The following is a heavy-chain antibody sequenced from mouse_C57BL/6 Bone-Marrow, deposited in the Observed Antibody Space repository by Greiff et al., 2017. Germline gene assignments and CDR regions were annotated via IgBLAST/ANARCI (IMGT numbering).Heavy chain of an antibody. Sequence: VQLQQPGTELVKPGASLKLSCKASGYTFTSYWMHWVKQRPGQGLEWIGNINPSNGGTNYNEKFKSKATLTVDKSSLTAYMQLSSLTSEDSAVYYCARSRPHYGSLWFAYWGQGTLVTVSA. D-gene: IGHD2-2*01. CDR2: INPSNGGT. J-gene: IGHJ3*01. CDR3: ARSRPHYGSLWFAY. CDR1: GYTFTSYW. V-gene: IGHV1-53*01.